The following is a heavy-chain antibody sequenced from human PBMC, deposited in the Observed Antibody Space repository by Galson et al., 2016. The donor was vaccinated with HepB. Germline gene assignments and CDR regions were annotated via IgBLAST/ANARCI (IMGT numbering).Heavy chain of an antibody. D-gene: IGHD1-14*01. V-gene: IGHV3-23*01. CDR1: GFTLSSYA. J-gene: IGHJ4*02. CDR2: TSGTGTDT. Sequence: SLRLSCATSGFTLSSYAMAWVHQTPGKGLEWVSGTSGTGTDTYYADSAKGRFTISRDNSKNTLYLQLRSLRPEDTAVYYCAKALAAITGELADWGQGTLPVVSS. CDR3: AKALAAITGELAD.